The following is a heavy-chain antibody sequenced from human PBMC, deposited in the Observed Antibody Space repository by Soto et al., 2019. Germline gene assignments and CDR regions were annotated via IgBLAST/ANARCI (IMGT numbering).Heavy chain of an antibody. CDR2: ISAYNGNT. CDR3: ARVPNHFGWAPSGLDV. CDR1: GNIFTSNG. Sequence: QVQLVQSGAEVTKPGASVKVSCKASGNIFTSNGISCVRQAPGHGLEWLGWISAYNGNTNYAQKFQGRVSMTTDTSTSTDYMELSSLRSDDTAVYYCARVPNHFGWAPSGLDVWGQGTTVTVSS. V-gene: IGHV1-18*04. J-gene: IGHJ6*02. D-gene: IGHD3-9*01.